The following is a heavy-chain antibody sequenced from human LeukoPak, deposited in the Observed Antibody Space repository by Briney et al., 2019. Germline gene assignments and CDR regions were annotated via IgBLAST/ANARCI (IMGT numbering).Heavy chain of an antibody. J-gene: IGHJ6*02. CDR1: GGTFSSYG. D-gene: IGHD3-22*01. CDR3: ARTNYYDSSGSQGPGTFCYGLDV. CDR2: VIPILDIS. Sequence: ASVKVSFKASGGTFSSYGITWVRQAPGQGIEWMGRVIPILDISNYAQMFQDRVTITADKSTSTAYMELSSLRSEDTAVYFCARTNYYDSSGSQGPGTFCYGLDVWGQGTTVTVSS. V-gene: IGHV1-69*04.